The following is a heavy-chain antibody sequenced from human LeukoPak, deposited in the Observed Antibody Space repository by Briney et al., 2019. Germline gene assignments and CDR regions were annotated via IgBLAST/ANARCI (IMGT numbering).Heavy chain of an antibody. J-gene: IGHJ4*02. D-gene: IGHD6-19*01. Sequence: GGSLRLSCAASGFTFSSYAMSWVRQAPGKGLEWVSAISGSGGSTYYADSVKGRFTISRDNSKNTLYLQMNSLRAEDTAVYYCARSTSLIIAVADCDYWGQGTLVTVSS. CDR2: ISGSGGST. V-gene: IGHV3-23*01. CDR1: GFTFSSYA. CDR3: ARSTSLIIAVADCDY.